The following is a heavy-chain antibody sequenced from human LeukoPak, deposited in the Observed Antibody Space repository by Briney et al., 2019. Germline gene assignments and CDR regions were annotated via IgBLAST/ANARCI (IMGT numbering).Heavy chain of an antibody. CDR2: IIPIFGTA. CDR3: ARVPVYYYGSSGYYDL. Sequence: ASVKVSCKASGGTFSSYAISWVRQAPGQGLEWMGGIIPIFGTANYAQKFQGRVTITADESTSTAYMELSSLRSEDTAVYYCARVPVYYYGSSGYYDLWGQGTLVTVSS. D-gene: IGHD3-22*01. CDR1: GGTFSSYA. V-gene: IGHV1-69*13. J-gene: IGHJ4*02.